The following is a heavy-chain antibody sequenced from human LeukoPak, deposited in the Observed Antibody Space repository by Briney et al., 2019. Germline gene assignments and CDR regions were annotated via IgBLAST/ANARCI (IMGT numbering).Heavy chain of an antibody. Sequence: PSGTLSLTRGVSGDSIDITNYWSWVRQAPGKGLEWIGEIAHDETTNCNPSRRSRVAMCFDRANNQFSLSLTSVTAADTAVYYCTREDRPYCPFAYWGQGVLVNGSS. CDR1: GDSIDITNY. CDR3: TREDRPYCPFAY. V-gene: IGHV4-4*02. CDR2: IAHDETT. J-gene: IGHJ4*02. D-gene: IGHD3-16*01.